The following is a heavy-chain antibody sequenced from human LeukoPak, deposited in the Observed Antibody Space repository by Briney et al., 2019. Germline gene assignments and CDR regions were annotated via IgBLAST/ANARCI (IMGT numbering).Heavy chain of an antibody. CDR1: GGSISSHY. J-gene: IGHJ4*02. Sequence: SETLSLTCTVSGGSISSHYWSWIRQPPGKGLEWIGYIYYSGSTDYNPSLKSRVTISVDTSKNQFSLKLSSVIAADTAVYYCARTYYYDCSGYYPLYYFDYWGQGTLVTVSS. CDR3: ARTYYYDCSGYYPLYYFDY. D-gene: IGHD3-22*01. V-gene: IGHV4-59*11. CDR2: IYYSGST.